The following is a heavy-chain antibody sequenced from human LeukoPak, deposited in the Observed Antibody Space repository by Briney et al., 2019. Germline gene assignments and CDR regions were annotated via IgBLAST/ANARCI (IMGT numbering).Heavy chain of an antibody. J-gene: IGHJ6*02. CDR3: AKGRPRYYDFWSGYPAWGMDV. Sequence: GGSLRLSCAASGFTFNRYRLHWVRQAPGKGLEWVSAISGSGGSTYYADSVKGRFTISRDNSKNTLYLQMNSLRAEDTAVYYCAKGRPRYYDFWSGYPAWGMDVWGQGATVTVSS. V-gene: IGHV3-23*01. CDR2: ISGSGGST. D-gene: IGHD3-3*01. CDR1: GFTFNRYR.